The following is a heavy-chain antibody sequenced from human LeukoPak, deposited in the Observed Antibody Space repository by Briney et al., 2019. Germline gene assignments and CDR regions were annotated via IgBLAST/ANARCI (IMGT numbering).Heavy chain of an antibody. Sequence: GGSLRLSCAASGFTFTNYWMTWVRQAPGKGLEFVANINQEESVKNYVDSVKGRFTISRDNAENSLHLQMNSLRVEDTAVYYCARDPGSSAFDYWGQGTLVTVSS. V-gene: IGHV3-7*01. D-gene: IGHD5/OR15-5a*01. CDR3: ARDPGSSAFDY. CDR1: GFTFTNYW. CDR2: INQEESVK. J-gene: IGHJ4*02.